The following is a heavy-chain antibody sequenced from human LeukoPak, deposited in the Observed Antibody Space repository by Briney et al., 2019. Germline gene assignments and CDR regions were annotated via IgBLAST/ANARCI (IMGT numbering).Heavy chain of an antibody. CDR1: GYTFTSYV. Sequence: ASVKVSCKASGYTFTSYVISWVRQAPGQGGEGMGWISAYNGNTNYAHKLQGRVTMTTDTSTSTAYMELRSLRSDDTAVYYCARDQRLEMATMKFDYWGQGTLVTVSS. J-gene: IGHJ4*02. D-gene: IGHD5-24*01. CDR2: ISAYNGNT. CDR3: ARDQRLEMATMKFDY. V-gene: IGHV1-18*01.